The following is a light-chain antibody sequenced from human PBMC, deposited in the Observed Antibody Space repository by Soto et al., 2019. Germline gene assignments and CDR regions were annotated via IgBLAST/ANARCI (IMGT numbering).Light chain of an antibody. Sequence: EIVLTQSPGTLSLSPGEGATLSCRASQSIGGNFLAWYQQRRGQAPRLLIHGASNRATGIPDRFSGSGSGTDFTLTITRLEPEDFAVYYCQQYGRSPFTFGPGTKVDIK. J-gene: IGKJ3*01. CDR2: GAS. CDR1: QSIGGNF. CDR3: QQYGRSPFT. V-gene: IGKV3-20*01.